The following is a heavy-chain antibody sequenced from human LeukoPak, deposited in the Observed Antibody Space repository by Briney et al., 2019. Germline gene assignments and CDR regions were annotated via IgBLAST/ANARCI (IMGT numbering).Heavy chain of an antibody. J-gene: IGHJ4*02. CDR1: GFTLSSYA. D-gene: IGHD6-6*01. V-gene: IGHV3-23*01. CDR2: ISGSGDNT. Sequence: GGPLRLSCAASGFTLSSYAMSWVRQVPGKGLEWVSVISGSGDNTYYADSVKGRFTISRDNSKNMLYLQMNSLRAEDTAVYYCAKWKYSNSGIDDYWGQGTLVTVSS. CDR3: AKWKYSNSGIDDY.